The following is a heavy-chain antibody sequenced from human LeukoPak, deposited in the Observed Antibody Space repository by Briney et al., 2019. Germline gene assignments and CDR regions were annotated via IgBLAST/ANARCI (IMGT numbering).Heavy chain of an antibody. CDR3: AKVGPRYDILTGYYRGYYYMDV. CDR1: GFTFSSYG. D-gene: IGHD3-9*01. CDR2: ISYDGSNK. V-gene: IGHV3-30*18. Sequence: GGSLRLSCAASGFTFSSYGMHWVRQAPGKGLEWVAVISYDGSNKYYADSVKGRFTISRDNSKNTLYLQMNSLRAEDTAVYYCAKVGPRYDILTGYYRGYYYMDVWGKGTTVTISS. J-gene: IGHJ6*03.